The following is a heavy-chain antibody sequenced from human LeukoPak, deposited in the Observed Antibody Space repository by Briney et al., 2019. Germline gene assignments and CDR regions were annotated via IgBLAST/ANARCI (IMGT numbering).Heavy chain of an antibody. CDR3: AKRRSIGELSIVPVDY. Sequence: PGGSLRLSCAASGFTFSSYAMSWVRQAPGKGLEWVSAISGSGGSTYYADSVKGRFTISRDNSKNTLYLQMNSLRAEDTAVYYCAKRRSIGELSIVPVDYWGQGTLVTVSS. CDR1: GFTFSSYA. D-gene: IGHD3-10*01. J-gene: IGHJ4*02. V-gene: IGHV3-23*01. CDR2: ISGSGGST.